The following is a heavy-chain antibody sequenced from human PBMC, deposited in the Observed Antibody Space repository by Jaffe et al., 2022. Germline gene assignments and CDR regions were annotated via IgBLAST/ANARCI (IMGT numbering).Heavy chain of an antibody. CDR3: ARAIWFGEPPSYYFDY. V-gene: IGHV1-69*05. CDR1: GGTFSSYA. Sequence: QVQLVQSGAEVKKPGSSVKVSCKASGGTFSSYAISWVRQAPGQGLEWMGGIIPIFGTANYAQKFQGRVTITTDESTSTAYMELSSLRSEDTAVYYCARAIWFGEPPSYYFDYWGQGTLVTVSS. D-gene: IGHD3-10*01. J-gene: IGHJ4*02. CDR2: IIPIFGTA.